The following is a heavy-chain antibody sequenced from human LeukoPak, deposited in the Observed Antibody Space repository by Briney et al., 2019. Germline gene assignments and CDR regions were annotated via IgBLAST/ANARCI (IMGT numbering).Heavy chain of an antibody. Sequence: MTSETLSLTCTVSGGSISNHYWTWIRQPPGKGLEWIGYIFSSGSTTHNPSLKSRLTISVDTSKNQFSLKLSSVTAADTAVYFCARWPMTDLTFDVWGQGTMVTVSS. D-gene: IGHD2-21*02. CDR2: IFSSGST. CDR3: ARWPMTDLTFDV. CDR1: GGSISNHY. J-gene: IGHJ3*01. V-gene: IGHV4-59*11.